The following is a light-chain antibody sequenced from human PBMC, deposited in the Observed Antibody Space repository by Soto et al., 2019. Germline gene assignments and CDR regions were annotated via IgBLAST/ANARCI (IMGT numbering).Light chain of an antibody. J-gene: IGLJ1*01. V-gene: IGLV1-44*01. Sequence: QPVLTQPPSASGTPGLRVTISCSGSSSNIGSNTVNWYQHLPGTAPKLLIYSNNQRPSGVPDRFSGSKSGTSASLAISGLQSEDEADYYCAAWDDSLNGYVFGSGTKLTVL. CDR2: SNN. CDR3: AAWDDSLNGYV. CDR1: SSNIGSNT.